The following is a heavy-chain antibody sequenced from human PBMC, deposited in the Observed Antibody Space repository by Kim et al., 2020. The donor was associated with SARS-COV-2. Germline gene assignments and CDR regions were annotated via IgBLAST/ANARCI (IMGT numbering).Heavy chain of an antibody. J-gene: IGHJ1*01. D-gene: IGHD1-7*01. Sequence: SETLSLTCTVSGASIGSGTYYWAWLRQPPGEGLEWIGTIYDDGSAYYNPSLKSRATMSIDTSRNQFSLKVSSVTATDTAMYFCAKKQAGTMRGTWGPGTL. V-gene: IGHV4-39*01. CDR2: IYDDGSA. CDR3: AKKQAGTMRGT. CDR1: GASIGSGTYY.